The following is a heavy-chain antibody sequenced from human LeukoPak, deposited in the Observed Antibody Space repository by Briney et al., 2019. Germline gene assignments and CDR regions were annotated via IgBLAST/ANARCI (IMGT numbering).Heavy chain of an antibody. D-gene: IGHD1-26*01. Sequence: GGSLRLSCVASKFTFSSYAMSWVRQAPGKGLEWVAAISGGSGNKYYADSVKGRFTISRDNSKNTVFLQMNSLRVEDSAVYYCARYFLSGSYYHLQHWGQGTLVAVSS. V-gene: IGHV3-23*01. CDR3: ARYFLSGSYYHLQH. CDR2: ISGGSGNK. CDR1: KFTFSSYA. J-gene: IGHJ4*02.